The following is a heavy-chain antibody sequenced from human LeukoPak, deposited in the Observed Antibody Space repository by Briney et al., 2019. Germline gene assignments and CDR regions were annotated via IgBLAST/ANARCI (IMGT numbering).Heavy chain of an antibody. J-gene: IGHJ3*02. Sequence: GGSLRLSCAASGFTFSRYWMSWVRQAPGKGLEWVANIKQDGSEKYYVDSVKGRFTISRDNSKNTLYLQMGSLRAEDMAVYYCARGGVLRYFDWPALDAFDIWGQGTMVTVSS. D-gene: IGHD3-9*01. CDR2: IKQDGSEK. CDR3: ARGGVLRYFDWPALDAFDI. V-gene: IGHV3-7*01. CDR1: GFTFSRYW.